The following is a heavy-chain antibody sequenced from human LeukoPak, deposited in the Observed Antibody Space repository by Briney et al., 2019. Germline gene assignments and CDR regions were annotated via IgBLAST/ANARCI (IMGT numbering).Heavy chain of an antibody. V-gene: IGHV1-69*13. CDR3: ARVGTEYSSGWYDY. CDR1: GGTHSSYA. J-gene: IGHJ4*02. Sequence: SVKVSCKASGGTHSSYAISWVRQARGEGVEWMGGIIPIFGTANYAQEFQGRVTITADASTSTAYMELSSLTSEDTAVYYCARVGTEYSSGWYDYWGQGTLVTVSS. D-gene: IGHD6-19*01. CDR2: IIPIFGTA.